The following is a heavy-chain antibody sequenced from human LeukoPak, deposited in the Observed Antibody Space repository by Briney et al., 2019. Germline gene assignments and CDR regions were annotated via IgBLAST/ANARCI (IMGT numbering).Heavy chain of an antibody. D-gene: IGHD2-21*02. CDR2: IFYSGSA. CDR1: GDSISSTSYY. V-gene: IGHV4-39*01. J-gene: IGHJ5*02. CDR3: ARQQSDTSLFDP. Sequence: SETLSLTCIVSGDSISSTSYYWAWIRQPPGKGLEWFGMIFYSGSAYYTPSLRGRVTLSVDTSRNQFSLNLISVTAADTGVYFCARQQSDTSLFDPWGQGTLVTVSS.